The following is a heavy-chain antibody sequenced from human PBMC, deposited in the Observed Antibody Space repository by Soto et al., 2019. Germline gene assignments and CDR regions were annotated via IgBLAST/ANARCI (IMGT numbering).Heavy chain of an antibody. CDR1: GGSISSYY. V-gene: IGHV4-4*07. CDR2: IYTSGST. J-gene: IGHJ4*02. CDR3: AGGAAADYFDY. Sequence: PSETLSLTCTVSGGSISSYYWSWIRQPAGKGLEWIGRIYTSGSTYYNPSLKSRVTMSLDTSKNHFSLKLSSVTAADTAVYYCAGGAAADYFDYWGQGXLVTVSS. D-gene: IGHD6-13*01.